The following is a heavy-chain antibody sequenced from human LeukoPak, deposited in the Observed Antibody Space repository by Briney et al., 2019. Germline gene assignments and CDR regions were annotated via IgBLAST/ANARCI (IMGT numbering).Heavy chain of an antibody. CDR3: TRGGTIYDTILEDPFDI. CDR1: GYTFSRYD. V-gene: IGHV1-8*01. CDR2: KNPNSGNP. D-gene: IGHD3-22*01. Sequence: LVKVSCKPSGYTFSRYDINGVRQPPGQGLEWMGWKNPNSGNPGDAQELQGRVAMTRDNSISTAYMEPSSLISDDTAVYYCTRGGTIYDTILEDPFDIWGQGTMVTVSS. J-gene: IGHJ3*02.